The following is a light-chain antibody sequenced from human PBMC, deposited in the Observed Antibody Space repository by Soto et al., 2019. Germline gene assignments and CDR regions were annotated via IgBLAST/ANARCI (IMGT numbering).Light chain of an antibody. J-gene: IGLJ3*02. V-gene: IGLV2-11*01. CDR2: DVI. CDR1: SGDVGTFNY. Sequence: QSALTQPRSVSGSPGQSVTISCTGTSGDVGTFNYVSWYQQHPGNAPKLMIYDVIKRPSGVPDRFSGSKSGNTASLTISGLNAEDEADYYCCSSAASFLWVFGERTKVTVL. CDR3: CSSAASFLWV.